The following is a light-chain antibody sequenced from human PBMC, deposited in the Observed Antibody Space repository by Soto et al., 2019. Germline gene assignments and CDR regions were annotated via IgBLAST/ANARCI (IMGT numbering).Light chain of an antibody. CDR2: DTN. CDR1: TSDVTSGLY. J-gene: IGLJ2*01. Sequence: QAVVTQEPSLTVSPGGTVTLTCGSSTSDVTSGLYPYWFQQKPGQAPRTLISDTNNKQSGPPARFSGSLLGGKAALTLSGAQPEDEDEYYCLRYYSGDYVVFGGGTKLTVL. CDR3: LRYYSGDYVV. V-gene: IGLV7-46*01.